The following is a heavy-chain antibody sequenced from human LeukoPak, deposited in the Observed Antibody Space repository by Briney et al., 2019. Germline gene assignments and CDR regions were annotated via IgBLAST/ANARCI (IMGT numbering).Heavy chain of an antibody. J-gene: IGHJ4*02. D-gene: IGHD6-19*01. CDR3: AKDPTYSSGWCFDY. V-gene: IGHV3-9*01. CDR2: ISWNTGSI. CDR1: GFTFDVYA. Sequence: GRSLRLSCAASGFTFDVYAIHWVRQAPGKGLEWVSGISWNTGSIGYADSVKGRFTISRDNAKNSLYLQMNSLRAEDTALYYCAKDPTYSSGWCFDYWGQGTLVTVSS.